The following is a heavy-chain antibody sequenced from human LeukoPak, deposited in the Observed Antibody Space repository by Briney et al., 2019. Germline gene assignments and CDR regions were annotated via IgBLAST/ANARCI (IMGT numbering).Heavy chain of an antibody. CDR1: GGSISSGGYY. CDR2: IYHSGST. Sequence: SQTLSLTCTVSGGSISSGGYYWSWIRQPPGKGLEWIGYIYHSGSTYYNPSLKSRVTISVDRSKNQFSLKLSSVTAADTAVYYCARELRRVAGRPDGYMDVWGKGTTVTVSS. CDR3: ARELRRVAGRPDGYMDV. J-gene: IGHJ6*03. V-gene: IGHV4-30-2*01. D-gene: IGHD5-24*01.